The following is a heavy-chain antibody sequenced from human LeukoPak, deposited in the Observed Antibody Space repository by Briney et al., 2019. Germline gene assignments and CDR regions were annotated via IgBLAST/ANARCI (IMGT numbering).Heavy chain of an antibody. J-gene: IGHJ3*02. CDR2: IYYSGST. V-gene: IGHV4-59*01. CDR3: VRGNYDNRGYSNAFDI. CDR1: GASTSSAY. Sequence: PSETLSLTCTVSGASTSSAYWSWVRQPPGKRLEWIGFIYYSGSTNSNPSLKSRVTISADTSKNQFSLKLSSVTAADTAVYYCVRGNYDNRGYSNAFDIWGQGAMVTVSS. D-gene: IGHD3-22*01.